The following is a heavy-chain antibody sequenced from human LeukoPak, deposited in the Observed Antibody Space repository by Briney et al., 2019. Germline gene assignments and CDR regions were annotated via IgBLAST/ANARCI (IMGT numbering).Heavy chain of an antibody. CDR2: ISGSGSTI. CDR1: GFTFNTYE. Sequence: PGGSLRLSCEASGFTFNTYEMNWVRQAPGKGLEWVSYISGSGSTIYYADSVKGRFTISRDNAKNSLFLQMNSLRAEDTAVYYCVRAGRVSGYCSGGSCYSGLDYWGQGTLVTVSS. D-gene: IGHD2-15*01. V-gene: IGHV3-48*03. CDR3: VRAGRVSGYCSGGSCYSGLDY. J-gene: IGHJ4*02.